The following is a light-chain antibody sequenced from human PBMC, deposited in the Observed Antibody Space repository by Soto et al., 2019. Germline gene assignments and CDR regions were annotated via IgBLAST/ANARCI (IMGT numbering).Light chain of an antibody. J-gene: IGKJ2*01. CDR3: QQYNNWPPIT. CDR1: QSVSGN. V-gene: IGKV3-15*01. CDR2: GAS. Sequence: EIVMTQSPATLSVSPGERATLSCRASQSVSGNLAWYQQKPGQAPRLLIYGASTRATGIPARFSGSGSGTEFPRTIISLQAEEFAGYYCQQYNNWPPITFGQGTNLEIK.